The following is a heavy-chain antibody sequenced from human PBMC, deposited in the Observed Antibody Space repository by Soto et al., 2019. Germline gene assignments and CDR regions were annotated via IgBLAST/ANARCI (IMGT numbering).Heavy chain of an antibody. Sequence: SVKVSCKASGGTFSSYAISWVRQAPGQGLEWMGGIIPIFGTANYAQKFQGRVTITADESTSTAYMELSSLRSEDTAVYYCARDSGNDFWSGYYPTGYYGMDVWGQGTTVTVSS. CDR3: ARDSGNDFWSGYYPTGYYGMDV. V-gene: IGHV1-69*13. J-gene: IGHJ6*02. D-gene: IGHD3-3*01. CDR1: GGTFSSYA. CDR2: IIPIFGTA.